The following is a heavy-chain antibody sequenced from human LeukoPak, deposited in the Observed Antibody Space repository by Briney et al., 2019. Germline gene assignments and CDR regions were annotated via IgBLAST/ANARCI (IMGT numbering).Heavy chain of an antibody. CDR2: LYSGGNT. Sequence: PGGSLRLSCAASGFTVSTSYMNWVRQAPGKGLEWVSVLYSGGNTYYAGSVKGRFTISRDNSKNTLFLQMNSLRAEDSAVYYCARGGFYSDSGAYYYPFDYWGQGTLVTVSS. CDR3: ARGGFYSDSGAYYYPFDY. CDR1: GFTVSTSY. J-gene: IGHJ4*02. V-gene: IGHV3-53*01. D-gene: IGHD3-22*01.